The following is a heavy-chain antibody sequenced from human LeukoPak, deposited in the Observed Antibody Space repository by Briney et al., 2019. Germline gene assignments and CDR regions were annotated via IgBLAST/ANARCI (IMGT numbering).Heavy chain of an antibody. J-gene: IGHJ3*02. V-gene: IGHV4-39*07. Sequence: SETLSLTCTVSGGSISSSSYYWGWIRQPPGKGLEWIGSIYYSGSTYYNPSLKSRVTISVDTSKNQFSLKLSSVTAADTAVYYCARVESRNDAFDIWGQGTMVTVSS. CDR1: GGSISSSSYY. CDR2: IYYSGST. CDR3: ARVESRNDAFDI.